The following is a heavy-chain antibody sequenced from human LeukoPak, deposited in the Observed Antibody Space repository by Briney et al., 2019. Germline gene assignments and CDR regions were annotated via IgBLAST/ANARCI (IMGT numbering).Heavy chain of an antibody. V-gene: IGHV3-74*01. CDR3: ARGFDVANAFDL. CDR1: GFFFNTYW. J-gene: IGHJ3*01. Sequence: GGSLRLSCAASGFFFNTYWMHWVRQAPGKGPVWVSRINSDGSKTSHADSVKGRFTISRDNAKNTLYLQMNSLRAEDTAVYYCARGFDVANAFDLWGQGTLVTVSS. CDR2: INSDGSKT.